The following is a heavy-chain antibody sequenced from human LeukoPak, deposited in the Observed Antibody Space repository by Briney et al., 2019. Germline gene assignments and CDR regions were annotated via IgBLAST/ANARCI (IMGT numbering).Heavy chain of an antibody. CDR2: IYYSGST. Sequence: SETLSLTCTVSGGSISSGAYYWNWIRQHPGKGLEWIGYIYYSGSTYYNPSLKSRVTMSVDTSKNQFSLKLSSVTAADTAVYYCARDGGLDYYGSGSSQNWFDPWGQGTLVTVSS. D-gene: IGHD3-10*01. V-gene: IGHV4-31*03. J-gene: IGHJ5*02. CDR1: GGSISSGAYY. CDR3: ARDGGLDYYGSGSSQNWFDP.